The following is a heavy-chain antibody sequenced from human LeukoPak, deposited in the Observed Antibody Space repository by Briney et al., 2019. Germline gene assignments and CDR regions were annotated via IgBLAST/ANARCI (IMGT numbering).Heavy chain of an antibody. J-gene: IGHJ4*02. D-gene: IGHD3-22*01. CDR3: ARAGYYYDSSGYYPPGD. Sequence: PGGSLRLSCAASGFTFDDYGMSWVRQAPGKGLEWVSGINWNGGSTGYADSVKGRFTISRDNAKNSLYLQMNSLRAEDTALYYCARAGYYYDSSGYYPPGDWGQGTLVTVSS. CDR2: INWNGGST. CDR1: GFTFDDYG. V-gene: IGHV3-20*04.